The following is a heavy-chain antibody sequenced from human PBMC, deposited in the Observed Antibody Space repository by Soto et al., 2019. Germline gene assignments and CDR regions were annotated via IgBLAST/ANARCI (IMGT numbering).Heavy chain of an antibody. CDR3: ARSAGWYAVHS. Sequence: QVQLQESGPGLVKPSGTLSLTCAVSAVSISSGSFWGWVRQPPGKGLEWIGDIHHSGSTNYNPSLKSRSTLALXTSKNHFSLKLTSVTAADTAVYYCARSAGWYAVHSWGQGILVIVSS. D-gene: IGHD6-19*01. CDR1: AVSISSGSF. V-gene: IGHV4-4*02. CDR2: IHHSGST. J-gene: IGHJ4*02.